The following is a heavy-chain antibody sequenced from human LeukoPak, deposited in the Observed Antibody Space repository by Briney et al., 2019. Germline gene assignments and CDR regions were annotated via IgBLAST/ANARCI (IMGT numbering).Heavy chain of an antibody. CDR1: GGSFSGYY. D-gene: IGHD2-2*02. Sequence: SETLSLTCAVYGGSFSGYYWSWIRQPPGKGLEWIGEINHSGSTNYNPSLKSRVTISVDTSKNQFSLKLSSVTAADTAVYYCARVGVVVVPAAIDYYHYYMDVWGKGTTVTVSS. J-gene: IGHJ6*03. CDR2: INHSGST. V-gene: IGHV4-34*01. CDR3: ARVGVVVVPAAIDYYHYYMDV.